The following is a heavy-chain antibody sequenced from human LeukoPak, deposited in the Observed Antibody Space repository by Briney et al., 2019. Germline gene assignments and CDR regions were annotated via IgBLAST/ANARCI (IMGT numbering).Heavy chain of an antibody. CDR2: ISHSGNT. J-gene: IGHJ4*02. V-gene: IGHV4-38-2*01. CDR1: GFSISSCEY. D-gene: IGHD5-18*01. CDR3: ASASYGYEGFDY. Sequence: SETLSLTCAVSGFSISSCEYWGWIRQPPGKGLEWIGSISHSGNTYYNPSLEGRATISADTSKDQFSLKLSFVTAAETAVYYCASASYGYEGFDYWGQGTLVTVSS.